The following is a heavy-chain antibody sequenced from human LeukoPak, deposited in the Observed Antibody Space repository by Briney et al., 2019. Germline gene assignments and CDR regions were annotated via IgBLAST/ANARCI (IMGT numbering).Heavy chain of an antibody. CDR1: GGSFSGYY. CDR3: ASKKTEGYDSSGYF. Sequence: SETLSLTCAVYGGSFSGYYWSWIRQPPGKGLEWIGEINHSGSTNHNPSLKSRVTISVDTSKNQFSLKLSSVTAADTAVYYCASKKTEGYDSSGYFWGQGTLVTVSS. V-gene: IGHV4-34*01. CDR2: INHSGST. D-gene: IGHD3-22*01. J-gene: IGHJ4*02.